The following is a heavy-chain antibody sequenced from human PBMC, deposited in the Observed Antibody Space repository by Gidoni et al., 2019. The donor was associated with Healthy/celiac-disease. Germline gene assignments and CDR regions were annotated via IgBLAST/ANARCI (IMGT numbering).Heavy chain of an antibody. CDR2: INPSGST. J-gene: IGHJ4*02. CDR3: ARGQFEDY. Sequence: QVQLQQWGAGLLKPSETLSLTCAVYGGSFSGYYWSWIRQPPGKGLEWIGEINPSGSTNYNPSLKSRVTISVDTSKNQFSLKLSSVTAADTAVYYCARGQFEDYWGQGTLVTVSS. CDR1: GGSFSGYY. V-gene: IGHV4-34*01.